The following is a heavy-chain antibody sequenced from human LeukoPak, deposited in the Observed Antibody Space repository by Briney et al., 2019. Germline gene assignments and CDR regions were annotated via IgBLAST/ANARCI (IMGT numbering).Heavy chain of an antibody. J-gene: IGHJ4*02. V-gene: IGHV3-23*01. Sequence: GGSLRLSCAASGFTFTSYSMDWARQAPGKGLEWVSTISGGGGSTYYADSVKGRFTISRDNSKNTLYLQVNSLRAEDTAVYYCAKGGKWDVTPFDYWGQGTLVTVSS. CDR3: AKGGKWDVTPFDY. D-gene: IGHD1-26*01. CDR1: GFTFTSYS. CDR2: ISGGGGST.